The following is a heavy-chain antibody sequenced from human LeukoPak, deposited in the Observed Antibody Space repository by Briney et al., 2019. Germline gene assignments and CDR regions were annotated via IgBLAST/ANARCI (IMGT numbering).Heavy chain of an antibody. V-gene: IGHV1-69*01. CDR3: ARTPYSGYDRYYYYYGMDV. Sequence: GASVKVSCKASGGTFSSYAISWVRQAPGQGLEWMGGIIPIFGTANYAQKFQGRVTITADESTSTAYMELRSLRSDDTAVYYCARTPYSGYDRYYYYYGMDVWGQGTTVTVSS. J-gene: IGHJ6*02. CDR1: GGTFSSYA. D-gene: IGHD5-12*01. CDR2: IIPIFGTA.